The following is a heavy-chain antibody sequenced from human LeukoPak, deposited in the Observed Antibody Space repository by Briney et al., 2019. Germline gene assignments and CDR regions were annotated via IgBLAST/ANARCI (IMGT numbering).Heavy chain of an antibody. CDR2: INQDGSDK. J-gene: IGHJ4*02. CDR3: ASRYCSTPTFPYVGVFDY. CDR1: GLAFSNCW. V-gene: IGHV3-7*01. D-gene: IGHD2-2*01. Sequence: GGSLRLSCAASGLAFSNCWMSWVRQSPGKGLEWVANINQDGSDKYYMDSVKGRFTISRDNAKNSAYLQMNSLRAEETAVYYCASRYCSTPTFPYVGVFDYWGQGAPVTVSS.